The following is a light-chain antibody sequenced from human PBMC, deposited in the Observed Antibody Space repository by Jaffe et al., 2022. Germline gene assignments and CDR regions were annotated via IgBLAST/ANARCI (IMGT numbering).Light chain of an antibody. CDR2: ENN. J-gene: IGLJ2*01. Sequence: QSVLTQPPSVSAAPGQKVTISCSGSSSNIGNNYVSWYQQLPGTAPKLLIYENNKRPSGIPEQFSGSKSGTSATLGITGLQTGDEADYYCGTWDSSLSAVVFGGGTKLTVL. CDR1: SSNIGNNY. V-gene: IGLV1-51*02. CDR3: GTWDSSLSAVV.